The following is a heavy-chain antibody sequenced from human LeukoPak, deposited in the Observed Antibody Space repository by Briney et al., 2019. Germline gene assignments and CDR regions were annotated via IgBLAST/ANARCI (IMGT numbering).Heavy chain of an antibody. V-gene: IGHV3-30*02. CDR1: GFTFSDYG. Sequence: GGSLRLSCAASGFTFSDYGMHWVRQAPGEGLEWVAFIRYDGSNKYYADSVKGRFTISRDNSKNTLYLQMNSLRAEDTAVYYCATIHPVVVRGVIIDYWGQGTLVTVSS. CDR2: IRYDGSNK. D-gene: IGHD3-10*01. J-gene: IGHJ4*02. CDR3: ATIHPVVVRGVIIDY.